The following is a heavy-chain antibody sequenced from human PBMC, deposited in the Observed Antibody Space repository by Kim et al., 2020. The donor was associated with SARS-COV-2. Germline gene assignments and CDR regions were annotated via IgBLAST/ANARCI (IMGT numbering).Heavy chain of an antibody. V-gene: IGHV3-23*01. Sequence: YADSVRGRFTISRDNTNNILYLQMSNLRVADTALYYCAKHQITAVTSGFDPWGQGTLVTVSS. CDR3: AKHQITAVTSGFDP. D-gene: IGHD4-17*01. J-gene: IGHJ5*02.